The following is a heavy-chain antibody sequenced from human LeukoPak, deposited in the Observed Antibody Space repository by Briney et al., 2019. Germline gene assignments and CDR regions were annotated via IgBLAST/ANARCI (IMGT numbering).Heavy chain of an antibody. CDR2: ISWNSGSI. Sequence: GRSLRLSCAASGFTFDDYAMHWVRQAPGKGLEWVSGISWNSGSIGYADSVKGRFTISRDNAKNSLYLQMNSLRAEDTAVYYCAKIAAAGNDYYYGRDVWGQGTTVTVSS. V-gene: IGHV3-9*01. J-gene: IGHJ6*02. CDR3: AKIAAAGNDYYYGRDV. CDR1: GFTFDDYA. D-gene: IGHD6-13*01.